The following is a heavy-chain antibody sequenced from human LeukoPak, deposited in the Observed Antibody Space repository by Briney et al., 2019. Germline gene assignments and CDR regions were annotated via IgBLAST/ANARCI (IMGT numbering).Heavy chain of an antibody. CDR3: ARVGAVYYDRGGAFDI. V-gene: IGHV1-46*03. CDR2: IDPNGGST. Sequence: ASVKVSCKASGYTFCNYYMHWVRQGPGQGLEWVGIIDPNGGSTTYAQKFQGRVTMARDTSTSTVYMELSSLRSEDTAVYYCARVGAVYYDRGGAFDIWGQGTMVTVSS. D-gene: IGHD3-22*01. CDR1: GYTFCNYY. J-gene: IGHJ3*02.